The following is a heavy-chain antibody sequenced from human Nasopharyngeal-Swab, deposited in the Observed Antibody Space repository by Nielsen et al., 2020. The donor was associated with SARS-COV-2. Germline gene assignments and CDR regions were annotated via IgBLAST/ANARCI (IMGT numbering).Heavy chain of an antibody. CDR1: GFTFSSYP. CDR2: ISYGGGDE. V-gene: IGHV3-30*04. CDR3: ARSYNPGGFGWLLSND. J-gene: IGHJ4*02. D-gene: IGHD3-9*01. Sequence: GESLKIPCEASGFTFSSYPMQWVRRAPGKGLEWVSVISYGGGDEHYADSVKGRFTISIDNSKNTLYLQMNSLAVDDTAVYYCARSYNPGGFGWLLSNDWGQGTLVTVSS.